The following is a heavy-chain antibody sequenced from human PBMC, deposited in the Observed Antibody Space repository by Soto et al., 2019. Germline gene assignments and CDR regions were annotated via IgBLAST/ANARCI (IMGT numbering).Heavy chain of an antibody. Sequence: QVQLQQSGPRLVKPSETLSLTCTVSSGPSRSYNWGWIRQSPRRGLEWIGYVYYTGDTAYNPSLKGRVTISAGTSPNNISLILSSVTAADTADDYCVRQGIDYPQGLADVWGQGTTVTVSS. CDR1: SGPSRSYN. J-gene: IGHJ6*02. CDR2: VYYTGDT. D-gene: IGHD1-26*01. CDR3: VRQGIDYPQGLADV. V-gene: IGHV4-59*08.